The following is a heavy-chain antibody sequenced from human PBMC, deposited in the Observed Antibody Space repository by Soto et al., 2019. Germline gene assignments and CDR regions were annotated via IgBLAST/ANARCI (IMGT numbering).Heavy chain of an antibody. CDR1: GDSITTCGHY. J-gene: IGHJ4*02. Sequence: SETLSLTCAVSGDSITTCGHYWSWIRQPPGKGLEWIGYIYHSGSTFYNPSLKSRVTISEDRTKNHFSLQLTSVPAADTAVYYCASSHAGAHITAAVHWGQGTLVTVSS. CDR3: ASSHAGAHITAAVH. CDR2: IYHSGST. V-gene: IGHV4-30-2*01. D-gene: IGHD6-13*01.